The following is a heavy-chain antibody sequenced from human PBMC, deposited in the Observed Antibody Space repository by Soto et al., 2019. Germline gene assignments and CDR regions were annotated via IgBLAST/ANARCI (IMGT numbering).Heavy chain of an antibody. CDR1: GFTFSNAW. V-gene: IGHV3-15*01. CDR2: IKSKTDGGTT. D-gene: IGHD3-10*01. Sequence: EVQLVESGGGLVQPGGSLRLSCAASGFTFSNAWMSWVRQAPGKGLEWVGRIKSKTDGGTTDYAAPVKGRFTISRDDSKNTLYLQMNSLKTEDTAVYYCTTSRRGAYYFDYWGQGTLVTVSS. J-gene: IGHJ4*02. CDR3: TTSRRGAYYFDY.